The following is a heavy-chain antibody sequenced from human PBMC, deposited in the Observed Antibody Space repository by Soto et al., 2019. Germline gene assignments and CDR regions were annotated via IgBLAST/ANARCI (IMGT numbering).Heavy chain of an antibody. D-gene: IGHD3-9*01. Sequence: PSETLSLTCTVSGGSISSYDWSWIRQPPGKGLEWIGYIYYSGSTNYNPSLKSRVTISVDTPKNQFSLNLSSVTAADTAVYYCARALSVNVYYDILTGDFFDYWGQGTLVTV. CDR1: GGSISSYD. J-gene: IGHJ4*02. V-gene: IGHV4-59*01. CDR3: ARALSVNVYYDILTGDFFDY. CDR2: IYYSGST.